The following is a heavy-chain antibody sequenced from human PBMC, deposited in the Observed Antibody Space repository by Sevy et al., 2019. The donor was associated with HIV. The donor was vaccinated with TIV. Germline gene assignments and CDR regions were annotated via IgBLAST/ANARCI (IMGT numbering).Heavy chain of an antibody. CDR1: GFTFSTYV. Sequence: GGSLRLSCAASGFTFSTYVMSWVRQAPGKGLEWVSAISGSGASTYYADSVKGRFTISRDNSKNTLYLQMNSLRAEDTAVYYCAKSESSFDIWGQGTMVTVSS. CDR3: AKSESSFDI. CDR2: ISGSGAST. J-gene: IGHJ3*02. V-gene: IGHV3-23*01. D-gene: IGHD3-10*01.